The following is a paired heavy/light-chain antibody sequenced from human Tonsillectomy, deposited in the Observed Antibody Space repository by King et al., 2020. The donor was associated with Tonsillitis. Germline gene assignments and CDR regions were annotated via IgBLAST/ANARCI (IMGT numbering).Heavy chain of an antibody. CDR2: ISGDNDKT. V-gene: IGHV1-18*01. D-gene: IGHD3-10*01. J-gene: IGHJ6*03. CDR1: GYMFLSYG. CDR3: ARDRGHFEELLYLPTKKDSDMDF. Sequence: QVQLVQSGVEAKKPGASVKVSCKASGYMFLSYGISWVRQAPGHGLEWMGWISGDNDKTTYAQKFQGRVTMTTDPSTSTAYMELRSLTFDDTAVYFCARDRGHFEELLYLPTKKDSDMDFWGKGTTVTVSS.
Light chain of an antibody. CDR1: TGAVTSGHY. CDR2: DTT. Sequence: QAVVTQEPSLTVSPGGTVTLTCGSNTGAVTSGHYSYWFQQKPGQAPRTLIYDTTNKQSWTPARFSGSLLGGKAALTLSGAQPEDEADYYCLLSYSASRIFGGGTKLTVL. V-gene: IGLV7-46*01. CDR3: LLSYSASRI. J-gene: IGLJ2*01.